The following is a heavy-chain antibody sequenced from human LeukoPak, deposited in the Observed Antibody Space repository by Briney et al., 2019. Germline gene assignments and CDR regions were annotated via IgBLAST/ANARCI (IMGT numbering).Heavy chain of an antibody. CDR1: GGSISSSSYY. Sequence: SETLSLTCTVSGGSISSSSYYWGWIRQPPGKGLEWIGSIYYSGSTYYNPSLKSRVTISVGTSKNQFSLKLSSVTAADTAVYYCARDDGWAYCSGGSCTRAGAFDIWGQGTMVTVSS. D-gene: IGHD2-15*01. CDR2: IYYSGST. V-gene: IGHV4-39*07. J-gene: IGHJ3*02. CDR3: ARDDGWAYCSGGSCTRAGAFDI.